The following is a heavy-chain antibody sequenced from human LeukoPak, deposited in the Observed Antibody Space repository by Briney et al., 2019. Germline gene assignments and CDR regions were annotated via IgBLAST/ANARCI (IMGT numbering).Heavy chain of an antibody. CDR3: GSRRTAMFGVIKGPIDY. J-gene: IGHJ4*02. CDR2: INHSGSP. Sequence: GSLRLSCAASGFTFSSYSMNWIRQPPGKGLEWIGEINHSGSPNNNPSLKSRVSISFDTSKNQFSLKLTSVTAADTAVYYCGSRRTAMFGVIKGPIDYWGQGTLVTVSS. D-gene: IGHD3-3*01. CDR1: GFTFSSYS. V-gene: IGHV4-34*01.